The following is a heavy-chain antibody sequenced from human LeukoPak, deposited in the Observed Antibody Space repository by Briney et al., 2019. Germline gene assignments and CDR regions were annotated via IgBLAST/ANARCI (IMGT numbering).Heavy chain of an antibody. D-gene: IGHD3-3*01. J-gene: IGHJ6*03. CDR1: GGSISSGSYY. CDR3: AMGNDYDFWSGYYYYDMDV. Sequence: SQTLSLTCTVSGGSISSGSYYWSWIRQPAGKGLEWIGRIYTSGSTNYNPSLKSRVTISVDTSKNQFSLKLSSVTAADTAVYYCAMGNDYDFWSGYYYYDMDVWGKGTAVTVSS. CDR2: IYTSGST. V-gene: IGHV4-61*02.